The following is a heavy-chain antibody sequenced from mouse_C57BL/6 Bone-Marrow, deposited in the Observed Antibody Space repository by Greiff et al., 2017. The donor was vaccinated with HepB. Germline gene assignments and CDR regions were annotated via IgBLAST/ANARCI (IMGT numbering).Heavy chain of an antibody. D-gene: IGHD2-4*01. CDR3: TRDDYDDYAMDY. CDR2: ISSGGDYI. J-gene: IGHJ4*01. V-gene: IGHV5-9-1*02. CDR1: GFTFSSCA. Sequence: EVQVVESGEGLVKPGGSLKLSCAASGFTFSSCAMSWVRQTPEKRLEWVAYISSGGDYIYYADTVKGRFTISRDNARNTLYLQMSSLKSEDTAMYYCTRDDYDDYAMDYWGQGTSVTVSS.